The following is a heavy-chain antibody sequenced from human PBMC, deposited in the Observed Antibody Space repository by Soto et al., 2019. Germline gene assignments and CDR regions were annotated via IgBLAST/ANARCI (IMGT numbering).Heavy chain of an antibody. D-gene: IGHD1-7*01. V-gene: IGHV2-5*02. J-gene: IGHJ6*02. Sequence: QITLKESGPTLVKPTQTLTLTCTFSGFSLSTSGVGVGWIRQPPGKALEWLALIYWDDDKRYSPSLKSRLTITKDTSKNQVVLTMTNMDPVDTATYYCAHTPIIFNYLTPNYYYYYGMDVWGQGTTVTVSS. CDR1: GFSLSTSGVG. CDR2: IYWDDDK. CDR3: AHTPIIFNYLTPNYYYYYGMDV.